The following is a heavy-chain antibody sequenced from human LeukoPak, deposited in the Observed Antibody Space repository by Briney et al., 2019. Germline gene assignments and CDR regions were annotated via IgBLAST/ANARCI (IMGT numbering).Heavy chain of an antibody. CDR2: ITASGDRT. V-gene: IGHV3-23*01. CDR3: ARSTAASASDY. Sequence: GGSLRLSCAAAGFIFSNNAMTWVRQAPGKGLEWVSSITASGDRTFNADSVKGRFTISRDNSKNTLYLLMNSLRAEDTALYYCARSTAASASDYLGEGTLVTVSS. J-gene: IGHJ4*02. D-gene: IGHD6-13*01. CDR1: GFIFSNNA.